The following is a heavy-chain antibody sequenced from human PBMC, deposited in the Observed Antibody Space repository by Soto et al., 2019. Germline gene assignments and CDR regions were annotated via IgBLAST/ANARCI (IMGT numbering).Heavy chain of an antibody. Sequence: QVQLQESGPGLVKPSETMSLTCTVSGVSIRNDYWNWVRQSPGKGLEWIGFIYYSGTTKYNPSLQSRVTMSADTSKNQVSLKLTSGTATDTAVYYCAGGGGSFSSGWYFDDWGQGTLVTVSS. CDR2: IYYSGTT. CDR3: AGGGGSFSSGWYFDD. CDR1: GVSIRNDY. J-gene: IGHJ4*02. D-gene: IGHD6-19*01. V-gene: IGHV4-59*08.